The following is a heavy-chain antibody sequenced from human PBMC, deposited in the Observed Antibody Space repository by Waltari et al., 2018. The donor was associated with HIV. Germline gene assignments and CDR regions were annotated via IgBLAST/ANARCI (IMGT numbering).Heavy chain of an antibody. J-gene: IGHJ4*02. Sequence: EVRLVESGGGLGQPGGSLRLSCAGSGFTFSRYLMHWVRQTTGKGLEWFSRIRPEGSQTDYADSVKGRVTISRNKAKSTLHLQLNALSVEDTALYFCTGDTFGNDDFWGQGVLVTVSS. CDR2: IRPEGSQT. D-gene: IGHD1-1*01. V-gene: IGHV3-74*01. CDR3: TGDTFGNDDF. CDR1: GFTFSRYL.